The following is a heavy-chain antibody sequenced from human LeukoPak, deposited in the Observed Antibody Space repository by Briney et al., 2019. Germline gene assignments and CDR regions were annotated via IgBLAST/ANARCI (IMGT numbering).Heavy chain of an antibody. Sequence: PSETLSLTCTVSGGSISSYYWSWIRQPPGKGLEWIGYIYYSGSTNYNPSLKSRVTISVDTSKNQFSLKLSSVTAADTAVYYCARGSTVYYYGMDVWGQGTMVTVSS. V-gene: IGHV4-59*01. CDR3: ARGSTVYYYGMDV. J-gene: IGHJ6*02. CDR2: IYYSGST. D-gene: IGHD2-2*01. CDR1: GGSISSYY.